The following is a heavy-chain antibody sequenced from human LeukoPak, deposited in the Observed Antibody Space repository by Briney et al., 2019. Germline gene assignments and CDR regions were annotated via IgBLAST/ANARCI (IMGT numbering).Heavy chain of an antibody. Sequence: GGSLRLSCVVSGFTFSTHAMTWVRQAPGKGLERVSDISGPGGTTYYAASVKGRFTTSRDNSKNTLLLQVNSLRAEDTAVYYCARDLGVLPVHYMDIWGKGTPVIVSS. J-gene: IGHJ6*03. D-gene: IGHD2/OR15-2a*01. V-gene: IGHV3-23*01. CDR1: GFTFSTHA. CDR3: ARDLGVLPVHYMDI. CDR2: ISGPGGTT.